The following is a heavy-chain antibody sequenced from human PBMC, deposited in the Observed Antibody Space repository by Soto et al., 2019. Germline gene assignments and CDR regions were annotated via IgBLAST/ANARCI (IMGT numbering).Heavy chain of an antibody. D-gene: IGHD2-2*01. Sequence: EVQLVESGGGLVQPGGSLRLSCAAAGFTFSTYWMHWVRQAPGKGPVWVSRINSDGSTTSYADSVKGRFTISRDNAKNTLYLQMNSLRAEDTAVYYCARDPASWYFDLWGRGTLVTVSS. V-gene: IGHV3-74*01. CDR3: ARDPASWYFDL. CDR2: INSDGSTT. J-gene: IGHJ2*01. CDR1: GFTFSTYW.